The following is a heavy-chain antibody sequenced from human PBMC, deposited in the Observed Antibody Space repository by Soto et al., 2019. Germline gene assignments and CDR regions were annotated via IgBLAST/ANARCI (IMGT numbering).Heavy chain of an antibody. CDR2: ISDSGGST. D-gene: IGHD3-10*01. CDR1: GFTFSSYA. J-gene: IGHJ4*02. V-gene: IGHV3-23*01. CDR3: AKGTYYYGSAPYYFDY. Sequence: GGSLRLSCAASGFTFSSYAMSWVRQAPGKGLEWVSGISDSGGSTYYADSVKGRFTISRDNSKNTLYLQMNSLRAEDTAVYYCAKGTYYYGSAPYYFDYWGQGTLVTVS.